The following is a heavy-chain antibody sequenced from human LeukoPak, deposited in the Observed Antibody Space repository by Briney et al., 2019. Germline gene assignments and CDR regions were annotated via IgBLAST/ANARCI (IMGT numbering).Heavy chain of an antibody. V-gene: IGHV4-31*03. CDR3: ARENFVRQQQLCWFDP. J-gene: IGHJ5*02. CDR1: GGSISSGDSY. CDR2: IYYSGST. Sequence: SQTLSLTCTVSGGSISSGDSYWSWIRQHPGKGLEWIGYIYYSGSTYYNPSLKSRVTISVDTSKNQFSLKLSSVTAADTAVYYCARENFVRQQQLCWFDPWGQGTLVTVSS. D-gene: IGHD6-13*01.